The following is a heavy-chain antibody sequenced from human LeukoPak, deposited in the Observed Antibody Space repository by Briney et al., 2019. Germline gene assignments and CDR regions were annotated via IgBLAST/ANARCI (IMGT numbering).Heavy chain of an antibody. CDR1: GFTFSSYS. D-gene: IGHD1-26*01. CDR3: ARDLSGSHQGADY. V-gene: IGHV3-21*01. Sequence: GGSLRLSCAASGFTFSSYSMNWVRQAPGKGLEWVSSISSSSSYIYYADSVKGRFTISRDNAKNSLYLQMNSLRAEDTAVYYCARDLSGSHQGADYWGQGTLVTVSS. J-gene: IGHJ4*02. CDR2: ISSSSSYI.